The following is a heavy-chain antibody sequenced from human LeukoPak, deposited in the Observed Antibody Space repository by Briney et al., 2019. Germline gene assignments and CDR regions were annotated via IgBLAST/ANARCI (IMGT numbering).Heavy chain of an antibody. Sequence: SVKVSCTASGGTFSSYAISWVRQAPGQGLEWMGGIIPIFGTANYAQEFQGRVTITADESTSTAYMELSSLRSEDTAVYYCARGWKIFYYYYGMDVWGQGTTVTVSS. CDR3: ARGWKIFYYYYGMDV. CDR2: IIPIFGTA. V-gene: IGHV1-69*13. CDR1: GGTFSSYA. D-gene: IGHD2/OR15-2a*01. J-gene: IGHJ6*02.